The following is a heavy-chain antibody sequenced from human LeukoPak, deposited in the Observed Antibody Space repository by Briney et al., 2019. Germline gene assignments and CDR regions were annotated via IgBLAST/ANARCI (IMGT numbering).Heavy chain of an antibody. CDR1: GGTSSSYA. CDR2: IIPIFGTA. J-gene: IGHJ3*02. D-gene: IGHD3-10*01. CDR3: ARVVGNGSESYYITYDAFDI. Sequence: SVKVSCKASGGTSSSYAISWVRQAPGQGLEWMGGIIPIFGTANYAQKFQGRVTITADESTSTAYMELSSLRSEDTAVYYCARVVGNGSESYYITYDAFDIWGQGTMVTVSS. V-gene: IGHV1-69*13.